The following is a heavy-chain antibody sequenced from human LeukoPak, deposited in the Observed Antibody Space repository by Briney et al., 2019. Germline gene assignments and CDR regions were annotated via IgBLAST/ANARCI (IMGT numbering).Heavy chain of an antibody. CDR1: GYIFTAFY. V-gene: IGHV1-2*02. J-gene: IGHJ4*02. D-gene: IGHD2-2*01. Sequence: ASVTVSCKASGYIFTAFYIHWVRQAPGQGLEWMAWINPNSGGTNYAKNFQGRLTMTRDTSISTAYMELSRLGSDDTAVDYCAMGKSYCSSTSCYWPLFDYWGQGSLVTVPS. CDR2: INPNSGGT. CDR3: AMGKSYCSSTSCYWPLFDY.